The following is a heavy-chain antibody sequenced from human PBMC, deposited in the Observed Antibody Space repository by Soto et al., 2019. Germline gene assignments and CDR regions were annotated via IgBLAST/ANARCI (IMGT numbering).Heavy chain of an antibody. D-gene: IGHD1-26*01. J-gene: IGHJ4*02. CDR2: ISSDSTYI. CDR3: ARDPRGGSEIDF. Sequence: EVQLVESGGGLVKPAGSLRLSCSASGFTFSIYSMNWVRQTPGKGLEWVSSISSDSTYIHYADSVEGRFTISRDDAKNSLYLQMKNLSVEDTAVYYCARDPRGGSEIDFWGQGTLVTVSS. CDR1: GFTFSIYS. V-gene: IGHV3-21*01.